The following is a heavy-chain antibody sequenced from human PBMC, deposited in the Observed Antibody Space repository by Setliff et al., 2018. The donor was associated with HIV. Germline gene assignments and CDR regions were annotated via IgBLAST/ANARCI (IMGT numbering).Heavy chain of an antibody. CDR2: IYTSGST. Sequence: SETLSLTCTVSGGSISSYYWSWIRQPAGKGLEWIGRIYTSGSTNYNPSLKSRVTMSVDTAKNQFSLKLSSVTAADTAVYYCARRIDDSGSFPDKNWFDTWGQGSLVTVSS. J-gene: IGHJ5*02. D-gene: IGHD3-10*01. V-gene: IGHV4-4*07. CDR3: ARRIDDSGSFPDKNWFDT. CDR1: GGSISSYY.